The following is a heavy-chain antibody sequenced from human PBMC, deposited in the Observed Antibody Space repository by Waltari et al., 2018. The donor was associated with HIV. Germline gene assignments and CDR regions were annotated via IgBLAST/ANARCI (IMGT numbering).Heavy chain of an antibody. Sequence: QVHLVESGGGVVQPGRSLRLSCAASGFTFSSYAIQWVRQAPGKGLEWVALISYDGSNKYYADSVKGRFTISRDNSKNTLYLQMNSLRAEDTSVYYCARDTGYCSFGSCSYNWLDPWGQGTLVSVSS. CDR2: ISYDGSNK. V-gene: IGHV3-30*01. J-gene: IGHJ5*02. CDR1: GFTFSSYA. CDR3: ARDTGYCSFGSCSYNWLDP. D-gene: IGHD2-15*01.